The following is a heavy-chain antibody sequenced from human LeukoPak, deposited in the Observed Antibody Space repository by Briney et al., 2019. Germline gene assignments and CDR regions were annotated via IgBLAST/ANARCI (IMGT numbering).Heavy chain of an antibody. D-gene: IGHD3-3*01. CDR3: ARDFHRSYYDFWSGYYWGRDDAFDI. Sequence: GGSLRLSCAASGFTFSSYWMSWVRQAPGKGLEWVANIKQDGSEKYYVDSVKGRFTISRDNAKNSLYLQMNSLRAEDTAVYYCARDFHRSYYDFWSGYYWGRDDAFDIWGQGTMVTVSS. CDR2: IKQDGSEK. V-gene: IGHV3-7*01. J-gene: IGHJ3*02. CDR1: GFTFSSYW.